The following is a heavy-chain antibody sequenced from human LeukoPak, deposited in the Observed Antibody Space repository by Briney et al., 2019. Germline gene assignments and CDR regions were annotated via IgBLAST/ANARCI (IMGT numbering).Heavy chain of an antibody. CDR3: AKVVRQDYYYGMDV. J-gene: IGHJ6*02. Sequence: GGSLRLSCAASGFTFSSYAMHWVRQAPGKGLEWVSGISWNSGSIGYADSVKGRFTISRDNAKNSLYLQMNSLRAEDTALYYCAKVVRQDYYYGMDVWGQGTTVTVSS. D-gene: IGHD2-8*01. CDR1: GFTFSSYA. V-gene: IGHV3-9*01. CDR2: ISWNSGSI.